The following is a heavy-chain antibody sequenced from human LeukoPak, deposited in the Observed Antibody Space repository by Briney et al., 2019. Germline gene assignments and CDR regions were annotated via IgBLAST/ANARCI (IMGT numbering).Heavy chain of an antibody. Sequence: GGSLRLSCAASGFTFSSYAMHWVRQAPGKGLEWVAVISYDGSNKYYADSVKGRFTISRDNSKNTLYLQMNSLRAEDTAVYYCASIEGSSGYIFDYWGQGTLVTVSS. J-gene: IGHJ4*02. CDR3: ASIEGSSGYIFDY. V-gene: IGHV3-30-3*01. CDR2: ISYDGSNK. CDR1: GFTFSSYA. D-gene: IGHD6-19*01.